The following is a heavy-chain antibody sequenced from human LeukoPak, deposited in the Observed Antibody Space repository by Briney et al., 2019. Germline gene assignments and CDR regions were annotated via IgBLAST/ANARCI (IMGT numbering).Heavy chain of an antibody. V-gene: IGHV5-10-1*01. CDR1: GYSFSNYW. CDR3: ARHSGRDSFDY. Sequence: GESLKISCEGSGYSFSNYWISWVRQLPGKGLECMGTIDPGDSYTNYSPSFQGHVTISADKSISTAYLQWSSLKASDTAMYYCARHSGRDSFDYWGQGTLVTVSS. CDR2: IDPGDSYT. J-gene: IGHJ4*02. D-gene: IGHD1-14*01.